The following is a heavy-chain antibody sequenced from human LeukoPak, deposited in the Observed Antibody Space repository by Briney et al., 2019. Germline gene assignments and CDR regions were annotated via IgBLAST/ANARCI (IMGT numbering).Heavy chain of an antibody. J-gene: IGHJ4*02. CDR1: GYTFYSYG. CDR3: ARGDIVVVPAAIPGYYFDY. V-gene: IGHV1-18*01. Sequence: ASVKVSCKASGYTFYSYGISWVRQAPGQGLEWMGWISAYNGNTNYAQKLQGRVTMTTDTSTSTAYMELRSLRSDDTAVYYCARGDIVVVPAAIPGYYFDYWGQGTLVTVSS. D-gene: IGHD2-2*02. CDR2: ISAYNGNT.